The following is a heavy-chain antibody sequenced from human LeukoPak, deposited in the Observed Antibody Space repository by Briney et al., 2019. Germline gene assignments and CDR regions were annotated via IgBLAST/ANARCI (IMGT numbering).Heavy chain of an antibody. J-gene: IGHJ4*02. Sequence: GGSLRLSCTASGFTFGTYDMSWVRQAPGKGLEWVSTVRVNGRSTYYADSVKGRFTISRDDSKNTLYLQMNSLRAEDTALYYCAKPGEPSNYYFDYWGQGALVAVSS. V-gene: IGHV3-23*01. CDR2: VRVNGRST. CDR1: GFTFGTYD. CDR3: AKPGEPSNYYFDY. D-gene: IGHD1-14*01.